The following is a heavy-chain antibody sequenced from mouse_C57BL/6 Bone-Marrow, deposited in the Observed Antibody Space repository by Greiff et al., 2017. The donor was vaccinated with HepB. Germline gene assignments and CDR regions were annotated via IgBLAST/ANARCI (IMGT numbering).Heavy chain of an antibody. V-gene: IGHV5-4*01. D-gene: IGHD2-12*01. CDR3: ARAYYRYFDV. CDR2: ISDGGSYT. J-gene: IGHJ1*03. CDR1: GFTFSSYA. Sequence: VQLQQSGGGLVKPGGSLKLSCAASGFTFSSYAMSWVRQTPEKRLEWVATISDGGSYTYYPDNVKGRFTISRDNAKNNLYLQMSHLKSEDTAMYYCARAYYRYFDVWGTGTTVTVSS.